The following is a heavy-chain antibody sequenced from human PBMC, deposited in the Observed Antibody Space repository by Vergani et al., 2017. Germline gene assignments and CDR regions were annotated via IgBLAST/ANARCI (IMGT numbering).Heavy chain of an antibody. Sequence: QVQLVQSGAEVKKPGSSVKVSCKASGGPFSSYAISWVRPAPGQGLEWMGGIIPIFGTANYAQKFQGRVTITADESTSTAYMELSSLRSEDTAVYYCARVDCSSTSCHNFGYWGQGTLVTVSS. CDR2: IIPIFGTA. V-gene: IGHV1-69*13. CDR3: ARVDCSSTSCHNFGY. CDR1: GGPFSSYA. J-gene: IGHJ4*02. D-gene: IGHD2-2*01.